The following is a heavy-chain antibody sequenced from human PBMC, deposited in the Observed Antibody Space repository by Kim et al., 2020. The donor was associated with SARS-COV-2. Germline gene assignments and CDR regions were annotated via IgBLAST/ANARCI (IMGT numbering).Heavy chain of an antibody. Sequence: DAVKGRATISRDKAKNSLYLQMNSLRAEDTAVYYCARGPLASGYYSYFDYWGQGTLVTVSS. V-gene: IGHV3-11*04. CDR3: ARGPLASGYYSYFDY. J-gene: IGHJ4*02. D-gene: IGHD3-22*01.